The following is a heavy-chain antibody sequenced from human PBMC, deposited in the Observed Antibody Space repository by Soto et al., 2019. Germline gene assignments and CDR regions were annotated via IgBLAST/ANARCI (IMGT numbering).Heavy chain of an antibody. CDR2: VSGYSGHS. V-gene: IGHV1-18*01. Sequence: QVHLVQSGAEVKKPGASVKVSCKASNETLTTYGISWLRQAPGQGLEWMGWVSGYSGHSSSAQEFQDRVIMTTDTSTNTAYMELRSLTSDDSAVYFCARDSSSSSYYYGMDVWGQGNTVTVPS. CDR1: NETLTTYG. D-gene: IGHD6-6*01. J-gene: IGHJ6*02. CDR3: ARDSSSSSYYYGMDV.